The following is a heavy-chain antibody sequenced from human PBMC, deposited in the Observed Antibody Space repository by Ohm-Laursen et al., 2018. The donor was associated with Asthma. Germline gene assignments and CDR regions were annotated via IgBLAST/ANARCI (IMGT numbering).Heavy chain of an antibody. CDR1: GYTFSRYS. CDR3: ARDERGIVVVPAADYYGMDV. J-gene: IGHJ6*02. Sequence: SLRLSCAASGYTFSRYSIHWVRQAPGKGLEWVSYISSSSSTIYYADSVKGRFTISRDNAKNSLYLQMNSLRAEDTAVYYCARDERGIVVVPAADYYGMDVWGQGTTVTVSS. CDR2: ISSSSSTI. D-gene: IGHD2-2*01. V-gene: IGHV3-48*04.